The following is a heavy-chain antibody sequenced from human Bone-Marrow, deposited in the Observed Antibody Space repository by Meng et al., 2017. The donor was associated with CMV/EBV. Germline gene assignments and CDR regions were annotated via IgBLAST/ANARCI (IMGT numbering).Heavy chain of an antibody. CDR3: ARDPCPSGVCYLDS. CDR1: GFTFSSYD. J-gene: IGHJ4*02. Sequence: LSLTCAACGFTFSSYDMHWVRQATGKGLEWVSAIGTAGDTYYPGSVKGQFTISRENAKNSLYLQMNSLRAGDTAVYYCARDPCPSGVCYLDSWGQGTLVTVSS. V-gene: IGHV3-13*03. CDR2: IGTAGDT. D-gene: IGHD2-8*01.